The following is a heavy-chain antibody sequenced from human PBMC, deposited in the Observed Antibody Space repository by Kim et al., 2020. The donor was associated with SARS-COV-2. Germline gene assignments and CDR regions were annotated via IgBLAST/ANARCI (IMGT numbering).Heavy chain of an antibody. CDR3: ARARGGTMIVVVIGAFDI. CDR1: GGSISSGGYY. D-gene: IGHD3-22*01. V-gene: IGHV4-31*03. Sequence: SETRSLTCTVSGGSISSGGYYWSWIRQHPGKGLEWIGYIYYSGSTYYNPSLKSRVTISVDTSKNQFSLKLSSVTAADTAVYYCARARGGTMIVVVIGAFDIWGQGTMVTVSS. CDR2: IYYSGST. J-gene: IGHJ3*02.